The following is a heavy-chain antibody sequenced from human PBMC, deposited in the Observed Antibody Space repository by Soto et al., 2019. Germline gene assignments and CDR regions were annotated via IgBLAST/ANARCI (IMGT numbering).Heavy chain of an antibody. J-gene: IGHJ4*02. Sequence: ASVKVSCKASGYTFTSYYMHWVRQAPGQGLEWMGIINPSGGGTNYAPKFQGRVTMTRDTSTSTVYMELSSLRSKDTAVFYCATHVDTTIGLNYWGQGTLVTVSS. D-gene: IGHD5-18*01. CDR3: ATHVDTTIGLNY. CDR1: GYTFTSYY. V-gene: IGHV1-46*01. CDR2: INPSGGGT.